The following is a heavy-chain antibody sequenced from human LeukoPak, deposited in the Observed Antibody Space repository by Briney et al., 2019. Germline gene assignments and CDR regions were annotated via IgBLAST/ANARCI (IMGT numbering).Heavy chain of an antibody. Sequence: GESLKISCKGSGYSFTSYWIGWVRQMPGKGLEWMGIIYPGDSDTRYSPSFQGQVTIPTDKSISTAYLQWSSLKASDTAMYYCARMRIMITVTNFDYWGQGTLVTVSS. CDR1: GYSFTSYW. D-gene: IGHD4-17*01. V-gene: IGHV5-51*01. J-gene: IGHJ4*02. CDR2: IYPGDSDT. CDR3: ARMRIMITVTNFDY.